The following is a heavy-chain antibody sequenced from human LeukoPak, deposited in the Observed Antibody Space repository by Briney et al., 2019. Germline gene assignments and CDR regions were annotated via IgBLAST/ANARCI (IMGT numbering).Heavy chain of an antibody. J-gene: IGHJ4*02. D-gene: IGHD2-2*01. Sequence: ASVKVSCKASLDSFTSYDVSSVRPTAEQGLEWSGWMRPNNGNSGFAQQFQGRVTMTRSKSITQAYMELSSLTSEDTAVYYCARGPTESTQSDYWGQGTLVTVSS. CDR2: MRPNNGNS. V-gene: IGHV1-8*01. CDR3: ARGPTESTQSDY. CDR1: LDSFTSYD.